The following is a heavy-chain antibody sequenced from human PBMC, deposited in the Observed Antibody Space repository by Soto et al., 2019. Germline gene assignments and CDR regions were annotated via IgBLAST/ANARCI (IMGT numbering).Heavy chain of an antibody. D-gene: IGHD2-2*02. CDR2: IYYSGST. J-gene: IGHJ5*02. CDR1: GGSISSYY. Sequence: SETLSLTCTVSGGSISSYYWSWIRQPPGKGLEWIGYIYYSGSTNYNPSLKSRVTISVDTSKNQFSLNLSSVTAAATAVYYCARHLLDCSSTSCYTVWFDPWGQGTLVTVSS. CDR3: ARHLLDCSSTSCYTVWFDP. V-gene: IGHV4-59*08.